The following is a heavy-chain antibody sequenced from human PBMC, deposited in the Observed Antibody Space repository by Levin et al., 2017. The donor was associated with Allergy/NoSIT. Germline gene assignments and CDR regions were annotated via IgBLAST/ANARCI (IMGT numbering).Heavy chain of an antibody. CDR3: ARLGGYYNWNPHDDAFDI. D-gene: IGHD1-20*01. V-gene: IGHV1-18*01. Sequence: ASVKVSCKASGYTFTSYGISWVRQAPGQGLEWMGWISAYNCNTNYAQKLQGRVTMTTDTSTSTAYMELRSLRSDDTAVYYCARLGGYYNWNPHDDAFDIWGQGTMVTVSS. J-gene: IGHJ3*02. CDR2: ISAYNCNT. CDR1: GYTFTSYG.